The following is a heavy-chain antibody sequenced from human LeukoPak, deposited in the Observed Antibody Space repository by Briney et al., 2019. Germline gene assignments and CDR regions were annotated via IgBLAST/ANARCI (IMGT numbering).Heavy chain of an antibody. V-gene: IGHV4-34*01. Sequence: SETLSLTCAVYGGSFSGYYWSWIRQPPGKGLEWIGEINHSGSTNHNPSLKSRVTISVDASKNQFSLKLSSVTAADTAVYYCARGPDYYGSGSYYNGSDYWGQGTLVTVSS. J-gene: IGHJ4*02. D-gene: IGHD3-10*01. CDR1: GGSFSGYY. CDR3: ARGPDYYGSGSYYNGSDY. CDR2: INHSGST.